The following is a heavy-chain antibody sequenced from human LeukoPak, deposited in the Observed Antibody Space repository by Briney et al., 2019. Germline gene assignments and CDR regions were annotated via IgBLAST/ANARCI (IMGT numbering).Heavy chain of an antibody. CDR2: IYYSGST. D-gene: IGHD3-22*01. CDR3: ARRGRDYYDSSGVEI. V-gene: IGHV4-59*01. Sequence: SETLSLTCTVSGGSISSYYWSWIRQPPGKGLEWIGYIYYSGSTNYNPSLKSRVTISVDTSKNQFSLKLSSVTAADTAVYYCARRGRDYYDSSGVEIWGQGTMVTVSS. CDR1: GGSISSYY. J-gene: IGHJ3*02.